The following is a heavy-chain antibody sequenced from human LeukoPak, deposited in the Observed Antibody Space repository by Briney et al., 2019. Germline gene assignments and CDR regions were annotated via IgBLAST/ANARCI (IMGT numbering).Heavy chain of an antibody. CDR1: GFTVSSNY. J-gene: IGHJ3*02. V-gene: IGHV3-53*01. D-gene: IGHD2-15*01. CDR2: IYSGGST. Sequence: GGSLRLSCAASGFTVSSNYMSWVRQAPWKGLEWVSVIYSGGSTYYADSVKGRFTISRDNSKNTLYLQMNSLRAEDTAVYYCARGSRGALDDAFDIWGQGTMVTVSS. CDR3: ARGSRGALDDAFDI.